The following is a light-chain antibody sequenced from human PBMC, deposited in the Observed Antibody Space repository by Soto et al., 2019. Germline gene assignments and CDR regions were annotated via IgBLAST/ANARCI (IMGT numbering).Light chain of an antibody. V-gene: IGLV2-14*01. CDR3: SSYTSSSTLEGV. CDR2: DVC. J-gene: IGLJ1*01. Sequence: QSALTQPASVSGSPGQSITISCTGTSSDVGGYNYVSWYQQHPGKAPKLMIYDVCNRPSGVSNRFSGSKSGNTASLTISGLQAEDEADYYCSSYTSSSTLEGVFGTGTKVTVL. CDR1: SSDVGGYNY.